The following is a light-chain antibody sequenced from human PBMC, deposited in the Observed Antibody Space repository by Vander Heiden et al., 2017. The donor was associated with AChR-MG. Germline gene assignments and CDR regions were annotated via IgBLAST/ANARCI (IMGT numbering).Light chain of an antibody. Sequence: ELVLTQSPATLSLSPGERATLSRRASQSVSSYLAWYQQKPGQAPRLLIYDASNRATGIPARFSGSGSGTDFTLTISSLEPEDFAVYYCQQRSNWPTFGQGTKVEIK. CDR2: DAS. CDR1: QSVSSY. J-gene: IGKJ1*01. V-gene: IGKV3-11*01. CDR3: QQRSNWPT.